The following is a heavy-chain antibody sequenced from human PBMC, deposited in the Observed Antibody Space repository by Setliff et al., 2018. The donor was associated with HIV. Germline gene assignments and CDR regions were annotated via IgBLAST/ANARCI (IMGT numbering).Heavy chain of an antibody. CDR1: GYSISSGYY. CDR3: ARGVPLLPPRN. CDR2: IYTDENT. V-gene: IGHV4-38-2*01. D-gene: IGHD1-26*01. J-gene: IGHJ4*02. Sequence: SETLSLTCAVSGYSISSGYYWGWIRQPPGKGLEWIGRIYTDENTNYNPSLKSRVTMSVDTSKNQFSLILTSATAADTAMYHCARGVPLLPPRNWGQGALVTVSS.